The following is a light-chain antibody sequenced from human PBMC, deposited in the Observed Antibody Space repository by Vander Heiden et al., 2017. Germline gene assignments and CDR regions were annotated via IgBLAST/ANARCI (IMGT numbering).Light chain of an antibody. J-gene: IGLJ1*01. CDR1: SSDVGGYNY. Sequence: QSALTQPASVSGSPGQSITISRTGTSSDVGGYNYVSWYQQHPGKAPKLMIYNVNNRPSGVSNRFSGSKSGNTASLTISGLQAEDEADYYCSSYTSSSTYVFGTGTKVTVL. CDR2: NVN. V-gene: IGLV2-14*03. CDR3: SSYTSSSTYV.